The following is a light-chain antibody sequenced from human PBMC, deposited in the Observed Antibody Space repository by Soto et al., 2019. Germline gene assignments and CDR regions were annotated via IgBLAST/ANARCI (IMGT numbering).Light chain of an antibody. J-gene: IGKJ4*01. CDR3: QQFQSYALT. V-gene: IGKV1-13*02. CDR1: QGISSA. CDR2: DAS. Sequence: AIRLTQSQSSLYASVGDRVTITCRASQGISSALAWYQHKPGRAPRLLIYDASSLQSGVSSRFSGSGSGTDFTLTISSLQPEDVATYYCQQFQSYALTFGGGTKLEIK.